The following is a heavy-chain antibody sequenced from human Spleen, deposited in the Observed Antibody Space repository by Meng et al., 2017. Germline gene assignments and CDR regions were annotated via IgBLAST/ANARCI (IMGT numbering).Heavy chain of an antibody. CDR2: INAVFGTT. D-gene: IGHD4-17*01. J-gene: IGHJ4*02. CDR1: GGIFSNYV. CDR3: ARVDYGDYAIDY. Sequence: SVKVSCKALGGIFSNYVIGWVRQAPGQGLEWMGGINAVFGTTNYAQKFQDRVTITSDESASTVYMELTRLTSEDTAVYYCARVDYGDYAIDYWGQGTLVTVSS. V-gene: IGHV1-69*13.